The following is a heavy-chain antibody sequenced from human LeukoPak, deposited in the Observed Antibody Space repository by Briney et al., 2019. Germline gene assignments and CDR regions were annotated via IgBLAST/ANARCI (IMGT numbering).Heavy chain of an antibody. V-gene: IGHV3-23*01. Sequence: PGGSLRLSCAASGFTFSNYAMTWVRQAPGKGLDCVSSISGDGGYTYYADSVKGRVTISRDNSKKTVYVEMNRLRGEATAIYYCAKGGDYYGASFDFWGQGTLVTVSS. D-gene: IGHD3-10*01. CDR3: AKGGDYYGASFDF. CDR2: ISGDGGYT. J-gene: IGHJ4*02. CDR1: GFTFSNYA.